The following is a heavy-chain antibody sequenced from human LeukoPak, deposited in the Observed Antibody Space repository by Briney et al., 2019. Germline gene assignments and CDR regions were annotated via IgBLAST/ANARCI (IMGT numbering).Heavy chain of an antibody. CDR1: GYSFTRNW. D-gene: IGHD4-23*01. Sequence: GESLKISCKGSGYSFTRNWIGWVRQMPGKGLEWMAIIYPGDSDTRYSPSFQGHVTISADKSINTAYLQWSSLKASDTAMYYCARRVVNNRNWYFDLWGRGTLVTVSS. J-gene: IGHJ2*01. CDR2: IYPGDSDT. CDR3: ARRVVNNRNWYFDL. V-gene: IGHV5-51*01.